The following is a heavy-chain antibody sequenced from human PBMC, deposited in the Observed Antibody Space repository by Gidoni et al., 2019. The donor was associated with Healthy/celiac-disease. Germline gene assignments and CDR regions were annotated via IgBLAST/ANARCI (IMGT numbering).Heavy chain of an antibody. CDR3: AREQTLVLTAIDI. D-gene: IGHD2-21*02. CDR1: GYTCTSYY. CDR2: IHPSGGST. V-gene: IGHV1-46*01. J-gene: IGHJ3*02. Sequence: QVQLVQSGAEVKKPGASEKVSCRASGYTCTSYYLHWVRQAPGQGLEWMGIIHPSGGSTSYAQKFQGRVTMTRDTSTSTVYMELSSLRSEDTAVYYCAREQTLVLTAIDICGQGTMVTVSS.